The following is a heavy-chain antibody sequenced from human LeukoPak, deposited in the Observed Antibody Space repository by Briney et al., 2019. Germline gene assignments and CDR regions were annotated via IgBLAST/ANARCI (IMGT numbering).Heavy chain of an antibody. CDR2: ISGSGGST. J-gene: IGHJ4*02. CDR3: AKGSVAATYKFDC. V-gene: IGHV3-23*01. D-gene: IGHD6-19*01. Sequence: GGSLRLSCAASGFTFSSYAMSWVRQAPGEGLEWASAISGSGGSTYYADSVKGRFTISRDNSKNTLYLQMNSLRAEDTAVYFCAKGSVAATYKFDCWGQGTLVTVSS. CDR1: GFTFSSYA.